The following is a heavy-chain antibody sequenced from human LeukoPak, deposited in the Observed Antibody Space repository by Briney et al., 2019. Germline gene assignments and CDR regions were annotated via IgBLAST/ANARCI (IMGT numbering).Heavy chain of an antibody. Sequence: ASVKVSCKASGYTFTGYYMHWVRQAPGQGLEWMGWINPNSGGTNYAQKFQGWVTMTRDTSISTAYMELSRLRSDDTAVYYCARGSTVDTVATPLKYWGQGTLVTVSS. CDR2: INPNSGGT. V-gene: IGHV1-2*04. J-gene: IGHJ4*02. D-gene: IGHD5-12*01. CDR1: GYTFTGYY. CDR3: ARGSTVDTVATPLKY.